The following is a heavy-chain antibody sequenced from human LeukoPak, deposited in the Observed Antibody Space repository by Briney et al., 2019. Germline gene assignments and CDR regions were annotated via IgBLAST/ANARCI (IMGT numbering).Heavy chain of an antibody. V-gene: IGHV3-23*01. CDR3: AKDYGGLVRGDRYYFFMDV. Sequence: QSGGSLRLSCVASGFSFRTYVMTWVRQAPGKGLEWVSAVSGSGATTHYADSVKGRFTISRDNSRNTLFLQMNSLRAEDTAIYYCAKDYGGLVRGDRYYFFMDVWGEGTTVTVSS. CDR1: GFSFRTYV. D-gene: IGHD3-10*01. CDR2: VSGSGATT. J-gene: IGHJ6*03.